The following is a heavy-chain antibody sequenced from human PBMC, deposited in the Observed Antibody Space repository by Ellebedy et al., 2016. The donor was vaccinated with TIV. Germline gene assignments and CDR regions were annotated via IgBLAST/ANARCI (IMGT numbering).Heavy chain of an antibody. J-gene: IGHJ4*02. D-gene: IGHD3-16*02. CDR3: AREGEALGDYDYVWGSYRYTGALDY. CDR1: GGSFTGYY. V-gene: IGHV4-34*10. CDR2: INHSGST. Sequence: GSLRLXXAVYGGSFTGYYWSWIRQPPGKGLEWIGDINHSGSTNYNPSLKSRLTMSVDTSKNQFSLKLTSVTAADTAVYYCAREGEALGDYDYVWGSYRYTGALDYWGQGTLVTVSS.